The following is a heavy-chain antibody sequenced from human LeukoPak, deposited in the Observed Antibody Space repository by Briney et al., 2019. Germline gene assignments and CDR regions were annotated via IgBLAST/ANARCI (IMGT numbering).Heavy chain of an antibody. CDR1: GFTFSSYW. Sequence: GGSLRLSCAPSGFTFSSYWMSWVRQAPGKGLEWVANIKQDGSEKYYVDSVKGRFTISRDNAKNSLYLQMNSLRAEDTAVYYCARAIYSSSWYNYWGQGTLVTVSS. J-gene: IGHJ4*02. D-gene: IGHD6-13*01. CDR3: ARAIYSSSWYNY. CDR2: IKQDGSEK. V-gene: IGHV3-7*04.